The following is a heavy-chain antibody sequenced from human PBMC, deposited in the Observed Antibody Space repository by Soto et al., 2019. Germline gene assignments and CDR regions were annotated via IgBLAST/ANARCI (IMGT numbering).Heavy chain of an antibody. CDR2: IYYSGST. V-gene: IGHV4-59*01. D-gene: IGHD6-13*01. J-gene: IGHJ5*02. CDR1: GGSISSYY. Sequence: NPSETLSLTCTVSGGSISSYYWSWIRQPPGKGLEWIGYIYYSGSTNYNPSLKSRVTISVDTSKNQFSLKLSSVTAADTAVYYCARVRYSSSWYSNWFDPWGQGTLVTVSS. CDR3: ARVRYSSSWYSNWFDP.